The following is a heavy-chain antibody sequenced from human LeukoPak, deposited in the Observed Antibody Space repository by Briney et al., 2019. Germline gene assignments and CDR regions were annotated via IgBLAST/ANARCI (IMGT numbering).Heavy chain of an antibody. CDR1: GWSFSGYY. Sequence: SETLSLTCAVYGWSFSGYYWSWIRQPPGKGLEWIGEINHSGSTNYNPSLKSRVTISVDTSKSQFSRKLSSVTAAHTAVYYYARNPAYGDYGGNWFDPWGQGTLGTVSS. V-gene: IGHV4-34*01. CDR2: INHSGST. D-gene: IGHD4-17*01. J-gene: IGHJ5*02. CDR3: ARNPAYGDYGGNWFDP.